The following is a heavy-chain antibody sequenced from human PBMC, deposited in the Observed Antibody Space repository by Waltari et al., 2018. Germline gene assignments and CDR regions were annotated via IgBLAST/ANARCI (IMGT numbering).Heavy chain of an antibody. V-gene: IGHV1-2*02. D-gene: IGHD5-12*01. Sequence: QVQLVQSGAEVKKPGASVKVSCKTSGYTFIDYYMHWVRQAPGRGPESMGGIKAKSGSTNYAPKFQGRVTMTRDTSTSTVFLDLSRLTVDDTAVYYCAREGKKSGYSGYDLGFDFWGQGALVIVSS. CDR3: AREGKKSGYSGYDLGFDF. CDR1: GYTFIDYY. J-gene: IGHJ4*02. CDR2: IKAKSGST.